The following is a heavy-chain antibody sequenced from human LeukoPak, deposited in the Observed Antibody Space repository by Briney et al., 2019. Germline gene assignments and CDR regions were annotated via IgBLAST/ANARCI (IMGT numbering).Heavy chain of an antibody. CDR1: GFTFDDYA. D-gene: IGHD3-22*01. J-gene: IGHJ5*02. CDR2: ISWNSGSI. V-gene: IGHV3-9*01. Sequence: PGGSLRLSCAASGFTFDDYAMHWVRQAPGKGLEWVSGISWNSGSIGYADSVKGRFTISRDNAKNSLYLQMNSLRAEDTALYYCARRYYDSSGPLWFDPWGQGTLVTVSS. CDR3: ARRYYDSSGPLWFDP.